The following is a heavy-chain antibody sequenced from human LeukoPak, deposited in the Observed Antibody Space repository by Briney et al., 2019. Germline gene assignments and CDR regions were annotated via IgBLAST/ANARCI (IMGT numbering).Heavy chain of an antibody. D-gene: IGHD2-8*01. CDR3: ARDFLRANFCTNPSCSPGFDY. J-gene: IGHJ4*02. Sequence: GGSLRLSCAASGFTFSSYWMSWVRQAPGKGLEWVANIKQDGSETYYVDSVKGRFTISRDNAKNSLYLQMNSLRAEDTAVYYCARDFLRANFCTNPSCSPGFDYWGQGTLVTVSS. V-gene: IGHV3-7*01. CDR2: IKQDGSET. CDR1: GFTFSSYW.